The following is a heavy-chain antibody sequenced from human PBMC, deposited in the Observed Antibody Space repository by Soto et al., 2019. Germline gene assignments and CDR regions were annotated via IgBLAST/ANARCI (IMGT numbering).Heavy chain of an antibody. CDR3: AKPAYYDLWSGCSPTAFDY. V-gene: IGHV3-23*01. CDR2: ISGSGGST. CDR1: GFTFSSYA. J-gene: IGHJ4*02. D-gene: IGHD3-3*01. Sequence: PGGSLRLSCAASGFTFSSYAMSRVRQAPGKGLEWVSAISGSGGSTYYADSVKGRFTISRDNSKNTRYLQMNSLRAEDTAVYYCAKPAYYDLWSGCSPTAFDYWGEGTLVTDSS.